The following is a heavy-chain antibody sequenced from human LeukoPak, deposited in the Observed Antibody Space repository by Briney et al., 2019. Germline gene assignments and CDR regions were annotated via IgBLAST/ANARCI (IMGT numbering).Heavy chain of an antibody. J-gene: IGHJ4*02. CDR3: ARGPRPDTVVVVAATPDFDY. Sequence: QPGGSLRLSCAASGFTFSSYWMHLVRQTPGKVLVWVSRVNSDGSTTPYADSVKGRFTISRDNAKNTLYLQMNSLSAEDTAVYYCARGPRPDTVVVVAATPDFDYWGQGTLVTVSS. CDR1: GFTFSSYW. V-gene: IGHV3-74*01. D-gene: IGHD2-15*01. CDR2: VNSDGSTT.